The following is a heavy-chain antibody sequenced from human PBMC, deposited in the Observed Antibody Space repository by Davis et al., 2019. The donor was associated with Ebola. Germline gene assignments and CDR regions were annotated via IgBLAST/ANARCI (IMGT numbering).Heavy chain of an antibody. J-gene: IGHJ4*02. V-gene: IGHV1-2*06. D-gene: IGHD4-11*01. CDR3: ARGHNYAHEY. CDR2: VILKIGAT. CDR1: GYTFTDSN. Sequence: ASVKVSCKASGYTFTDSNIHWMRQAPGQGLECLGRVILKIGATNYAQKFQGRVTTTRDTSISTVYMELSSLRYDDTADYYCARGHNYAHEYWGQGTLVTVSS.